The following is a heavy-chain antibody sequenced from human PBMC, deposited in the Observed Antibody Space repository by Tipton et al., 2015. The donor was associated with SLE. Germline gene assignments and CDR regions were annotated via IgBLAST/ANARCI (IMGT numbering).Heavy chain of an antibody. V-gene: IGHV3-11*04. J-gene: IGHJ4*02. CDR2: ISSSGDTT. D-gene: IGHD2-21*02. Sequence: SLRLSCAASGFSVNANYMTWVRQAPGKGLEWVSYISSSGDTTYYADSVKGRITISRDNAKDSLYLQMNSLRAEDTSVYYCARVRCSGSACYAPFDFWGRGTLVTVSS. CDR1: GFSVNANY. CDR3: ARVRCSGSACYAPFDF.